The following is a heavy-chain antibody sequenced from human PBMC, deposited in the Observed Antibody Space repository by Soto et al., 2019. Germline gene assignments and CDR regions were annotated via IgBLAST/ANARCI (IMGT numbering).Heavy chain of an antibody. Sequence: QVQLVQSGPEVKKPGASVKVSCKASGYTFSNSGFSWMRQAPGQGLEWMGWISTYNGNTNYAQKFQGRLSMTTDTSTSTAFMELRTLRSDDTAVYYCAKENRDDDSGWYSSTDWFDPWGQGTLVTVSS. CDR2: ISTYNGNT. J-gene: IGHJ5*02. D-gene: IGHD6-19*01. V-gene: IGHV1-18*01. CDR1: GYTFSNSG. CDR3: AKENRDDDSGWYSSTDWFDP.